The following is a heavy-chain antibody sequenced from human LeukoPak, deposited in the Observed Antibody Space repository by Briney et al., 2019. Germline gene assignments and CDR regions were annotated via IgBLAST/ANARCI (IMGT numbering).Heavy chain of an antibody. J-gene: IGHJ6*04. CDR3: EKGGGGSALFGMDV. D-gene: IGHD3-16*01. CDR2: VSGSGGGT. CDR1: GFTFSNYA. V-gene: IGHV3-23*01. Sequence: GGSLRLSCAASGFTFSNYAMSWVRQAPGKGLEWVSAVSGSGGGTYYADSVKGRFTISRDNSKNTLYLQMNSLRAEDTAVYYCEKGGGGSALFGMDVGGKGTTVT.